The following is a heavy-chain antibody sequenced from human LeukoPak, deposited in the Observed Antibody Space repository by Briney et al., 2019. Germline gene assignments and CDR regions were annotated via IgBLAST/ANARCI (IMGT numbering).Heavy chain of an antibody. D-gene: IGHD2-2*01. CDR3: AGYCSSTSCAPDAFDI. J-gene: IGHJ3*02. Sequence: SETLSLTCAVYGGSFSGYYWSWIRQPPGKGLEWIGEINHSGSTNYNSSLKSRVTISVDTSKNQFSLKLSSVTAADTAVYYCAGYCSSTSCAPDAFDIWGQGTMVTVSS. CDR2: INHSGST. V-gene: IGHV4-34*01. CDR1: GGSFSGYY.